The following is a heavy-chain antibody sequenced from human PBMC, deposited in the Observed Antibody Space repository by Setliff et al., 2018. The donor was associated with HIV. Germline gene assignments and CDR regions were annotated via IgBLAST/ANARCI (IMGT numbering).Heavy chain of an antibody. Sequence: GGSLRLSCETSGFTFDSYSIIWVRQAPGKRLEWVSYISGLGGGTIYYADSVRGRFTISRDDAEKSVYLQMNSLRAEDTAVYYCARAGVVEGYYYYYYMDVWGKGTTVTVSS. V-gene: IGHV3-48*01. CDR1: GFTFDSYS. D-gene: IGHD2-15*01. CDR3: ARAGVVEGYYYYYYMDV. CDR2: ISGLGGGTI. J-gene: IGHJ6*03.